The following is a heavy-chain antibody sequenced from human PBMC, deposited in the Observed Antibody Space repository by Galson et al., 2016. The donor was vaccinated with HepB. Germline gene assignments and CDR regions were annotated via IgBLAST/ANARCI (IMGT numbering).Heavy chain of an antibody. CDR2: ITGSGGGT. V-gene: IGHV3-23*01. CDR3: ARDPGALYNHLGSDVNQYGMDV. J-gene: IGHJ6*02. CDR1: GFTFSSYA. D-gene: IGHD3-3*02. Sequence: SLRLSCAVSGFTFSSYALSWVRQAPGKGLEWVSAITGSGGGTYYADSVKGRFTVSRDNSKNTLCLQMNSLSAEDTAVYYCARDPGALYNHLGSDVNQYGMDVWGQGTTVTVSS.